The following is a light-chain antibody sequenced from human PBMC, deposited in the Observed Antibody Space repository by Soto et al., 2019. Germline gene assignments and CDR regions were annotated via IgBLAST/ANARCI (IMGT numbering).Light chain of an antibody. CDR2: GAS. V-gene: IGKV3-20*01. CDR3: QQYGSSIT. CDR1: QSVSSSY. J-gene: IGKJ5*01. Sequence: EIVLTQSPGTLSLSPGERATLSCRASQSVSSSYLAWYQQKPGQAPRLLFYGASIRATGIPDRFSGSGSGTDFTLTISRLEPEDFAVYYCQQYGSSITFGQGTRLEIK.